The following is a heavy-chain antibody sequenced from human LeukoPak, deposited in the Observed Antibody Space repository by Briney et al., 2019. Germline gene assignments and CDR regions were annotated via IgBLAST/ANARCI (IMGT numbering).Heavy chain of an antibody. J-gene: IGHJ4*02. CDR2: VYYNGKT. Sequence: SETLSLTCTVSGGSIISTTYYWGWIRQSPGKGLEWIGSVYYNGKTYYNPSLKSRVTISVDTSKSQFYLKLTSVTAADTAVYYCSRSTSGSYFWADKWGQGTLVTVSS. CDR3: SRSTSGSYFWADK. V-gene: IGHV4-39*01. D-gene: IGHD1-26*01. CDR1: GGSIISTTYY.